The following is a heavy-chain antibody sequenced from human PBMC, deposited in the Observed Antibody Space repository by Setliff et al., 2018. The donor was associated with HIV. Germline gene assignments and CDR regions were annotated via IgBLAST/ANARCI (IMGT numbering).Heavy chain of an antibody. Sequence: SETLSLTCTVSGGSISSGSYYWSWIRQPAGKGLEWIGHIYTSESTNYNPSLKSRVTISVDTSKNQFSLKLSSVTAADTAVYYCARGLKPRGSLDYWGQGTLVTVSS. D-gene: IGHD1-26*01. CDR1: GGSISSGSYY. V-gene: IGHV4-61*09. CDR3: ARGLKPRGSLDY. J-gene: IGHJ4*02. CDR2: IYTSEST.